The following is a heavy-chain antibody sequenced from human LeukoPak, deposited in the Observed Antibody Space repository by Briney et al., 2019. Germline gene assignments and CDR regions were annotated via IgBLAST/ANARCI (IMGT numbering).Heavy chain of an antibody. J-gene: IGHJ5*02. CDR1: GFTFSSYA. V-gene: IGHV3-23*01. D-gene: IGHD3-22*01. Sequence: GGSLRLSCAASGFTFSSYAMSWVRQAPGKGLEWVSAIIGSGSSTYYADSVKGRFTISRDNSKNTLFLQMNSLRAEDTAVYYCASTHYYDTSGYYFPAWGQGTLVTVSS. CDR3: ASTHYYDTSGYYFPA. CDR2: IIGSGSST.